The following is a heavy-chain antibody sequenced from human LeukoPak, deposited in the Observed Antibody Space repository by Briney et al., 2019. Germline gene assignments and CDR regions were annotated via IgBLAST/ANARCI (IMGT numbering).Heavy chain of an antibody. V-gene: IGHV1-18*01. D-gene: IGHD6-13*01. CDR1: GYTFTSYG. J-gene: IGHJ6*03. CDR3: AREVSTAGPYYYYYYYMDV. Sequence: ASAKVSCKASGYTFTSYGISWVRQAPGQGLEWMGWISAYNGNTNYAQKLQGRVTMTTDTSTSTAYMELRSLRSDDTAVYYCAREVSTAGPYYYYYYYMDVWGKGTTVTVSS. CDR2: ISAYNGNT.